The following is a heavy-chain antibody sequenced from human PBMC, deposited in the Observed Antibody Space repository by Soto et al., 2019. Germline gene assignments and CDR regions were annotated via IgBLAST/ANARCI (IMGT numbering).Heavy chain of an antibody. CDR2: ISSNSRHI. CDR3: AREGSGYERGFDY. D-gene: IGHD5-12*01. J-gene: IGHJ4*02. CDR1: GFTFDGYA. V-gene: IGHV3-9*01. Sequence: EVHLVESGGGLVQPGRSLRLSCAASGFTFDGYAMHWVRQAPGKGLEWVSGISSNSRHIGYGDTVQGRFTISRGNAKNSLYLQMNSLTPEDTALYYCAREGSGYERGFDYWGQGTLVTVSS.